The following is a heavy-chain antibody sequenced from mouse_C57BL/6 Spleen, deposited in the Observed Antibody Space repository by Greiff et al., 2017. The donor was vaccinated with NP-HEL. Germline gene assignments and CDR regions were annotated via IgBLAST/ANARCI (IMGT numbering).Heavy chain of an antibody. J-gene: IGHJ2*01. CDR2: INPNNGGT. D-gene: IGHD2-3*01. Sequence: VQLQQSGPELVKPGASVKISCKASGYTFTDYYMNWVKQSHGKSLEWLGDINPNNGGTSYNQKFKGKATLTVDKSSSTAYMELRSLTSEDSAVYYCARTDGYHDYWGQGTTLTVSS. CDR1: GYTFTDYY. CDR3: ARTDGYHDY. V-gene: IGHV1-26*01.